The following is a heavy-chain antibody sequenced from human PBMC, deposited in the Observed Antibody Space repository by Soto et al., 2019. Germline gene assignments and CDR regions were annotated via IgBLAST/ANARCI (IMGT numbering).Heavy chain of an antibody. D-gene: IGHD6-19*01. Sequence: PGGSLRLSRAASGFPFGENAMSWVRQAPGKGLEWVSGISDSGATTYYADSVRGRFTISRDNSKNTLYLQMKSLRAEDSASYYCAKEDTSSGSLDYWGQGALVTVSS. CDR1: GFPFGENA. CDR2: ISDSGATT. CDR3: AKEDTSSGSLDY. J-gene: IGHJ4*02. V-gene: IGHV3-23*01.